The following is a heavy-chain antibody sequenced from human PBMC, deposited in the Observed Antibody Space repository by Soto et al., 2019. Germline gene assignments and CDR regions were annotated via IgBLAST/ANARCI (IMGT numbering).Heavy chain of an antibody. D-gene: IGHD3-9*01. CDR3: FPSLRDYGMDV. CDR1: GFTFSDYY. CDR2: ISSSSSYT. J-gene: IGHJ6*02. Sequence: GGSLRLSCAASGFTFSDYYMSWIRQAPGKGLEWVSYISSSSSYTNYADSVKGRSTISRDNAKNSLYLQMNSLRAEDTAVYYCFPSLRDYGMDVWGQGTTVTVSS. V-gene: IGHV3-11*06.